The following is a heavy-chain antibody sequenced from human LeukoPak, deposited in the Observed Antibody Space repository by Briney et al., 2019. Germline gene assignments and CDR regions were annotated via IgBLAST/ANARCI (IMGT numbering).Heavy chain of an antibody. J-gene: IGHJ4*02. CDR1: GFTFSSYA. D-gene: IGHD6-19*01. Sequence: GGSLRLSCAASGFTFSSYAMNWVRQAPGKGLEWVSAICSNDNNTYYANSVKGRFTISRDNSKNTLYLQMNSLRAEDTAVYYCATPSSGWSPFDYWGQGTLVTVSS. CDR3: ATPSSGWSPFDY. V-gene: IGHV3-23*01. CDR2: ICSNDNNT.